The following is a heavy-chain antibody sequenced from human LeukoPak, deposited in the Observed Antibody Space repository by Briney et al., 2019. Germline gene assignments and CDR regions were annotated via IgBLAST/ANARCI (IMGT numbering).Heavy chain of an antibody. CDR1: GFTFSDYY. Sequence: GGSLRLSCAASGFTFSDYYMSWIRQAPGKGLEWVSYISSSSSYTNYADSVKGRFTISRDNAKNSLYLQMNSLRAEDTAVYYCAKEVGHYYDTRGDVWGQGTTVTVSS. CDR3: AKEVGHYYDTRGDV. CDR2: ISSSSSYT. V-gene: IGHV3-11*06. D-gene: IGHD3-22*01. J-gene: IGHJ6*02.